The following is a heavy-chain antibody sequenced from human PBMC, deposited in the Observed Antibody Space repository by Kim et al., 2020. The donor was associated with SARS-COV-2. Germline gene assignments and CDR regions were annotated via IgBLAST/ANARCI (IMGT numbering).Heavy chain of an antibody. J-gene: IGHJ4*02. CDR1: GGSISSSSYY. CDR3: ARHHYDFWSGYYTFFDS. CDR2: IYYSGST. D-gene: IGHD3-3*01. V-gene: IGHV4-39*01. Sequence: SETLSLTCTVSGGSISSSSYYWGWIRQPPGKGLEWIGSIYYSGSTYYNPSLKSRVTISVDTSKNQFSLKLSSVTAADTAVYYCARHHYDFWSGYYTFFDSLGQGTMATVS.